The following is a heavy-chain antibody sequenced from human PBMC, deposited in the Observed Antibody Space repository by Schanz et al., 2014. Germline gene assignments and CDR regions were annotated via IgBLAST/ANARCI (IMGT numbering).Heavy chain of an antibody. Sequence: EVQLVESGGGLVKPGGSLRLSCAASGFTFSYYNMNWVRQAPGKGLEWVSSISNGGGYIYYADSVKGRFTISRDNSINTLSLQMNSLSADDTAVYYCAKGQGAVINNWYFDLWGRGTLVTVSS. CDR2: ISNGGGYI. CDR3: AKGQGAVINNWYFDL. V-gene: IGHV3-21*04. D-gene: IGHD2-21*01. CDR1: GFTFSYYN. J-gene: IGHJ2*01.